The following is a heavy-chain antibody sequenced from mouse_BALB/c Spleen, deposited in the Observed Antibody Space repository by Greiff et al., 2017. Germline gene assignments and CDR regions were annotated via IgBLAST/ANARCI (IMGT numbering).Heavy chain of an antibody. J-gene: IGHJ4*01. CDR3: TRDSLPGTGYYAMDY. CDR2: ISSGGSYT. D-gene: IGHD4-1*01. V-gene: IGHV5-6-4*01. CDR1: GFTFSSYT. Sequence: EVKVVESGGGLVKPGGSLKLSCAASGFTFSSYTMSWVRQTPEKRLEWVATISSGGSYTYYPDSVKGRFTISRDNAKNTLYLQMSSLKSEDTAMYYCTRDSLPGTGYYAMDYWGQGTSVTVSS.